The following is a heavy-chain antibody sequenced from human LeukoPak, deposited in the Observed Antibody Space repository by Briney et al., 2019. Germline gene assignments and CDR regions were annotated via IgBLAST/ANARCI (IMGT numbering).Heavy chain of an antibody. CDR3: AKRGVVIRVILVGFHKEAYYFDS. J-gene: IGHJ4*02. CDR2: ISGSSGRT. Sequence: PGWSLRLSCAVSGIILSNYGMSWVRQAPGKGLEGVAGISGSSGRTNYADAVKGRFTISRDNAKNTLFLQMNSLRVEDTAVYFCAKRGVVIRVILVGFHKEAYYFDSWGQGALVTVSS. CDR1: GIILSNYG. V-gene: IGHV3-23*01. D-gene: IGHD3-22*01.